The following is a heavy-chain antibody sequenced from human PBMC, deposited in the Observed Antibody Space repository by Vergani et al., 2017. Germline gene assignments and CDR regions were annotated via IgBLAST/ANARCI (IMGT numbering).Heavy chain of an antibody. D-gene: IGHD2-2*01. CDR3: ARGGRYCSSTSCYLYY. J-gene: IGHJ4*02. CDR2: IYSGGST. V-gene: IGHV3-53*01. Sequence: VQLVESGGGVVQPGGSLRLSCAASGFTVSSNYMSWVRQAPGKGLEWVSVIYSGGSTYYADSVKGRFTISRDNSKNTLYLQMNSLRAEDTAVYYCARGGRYCSSTSCYLYYWGQGTLVTVSS. CDR1: GFTVSSNY.